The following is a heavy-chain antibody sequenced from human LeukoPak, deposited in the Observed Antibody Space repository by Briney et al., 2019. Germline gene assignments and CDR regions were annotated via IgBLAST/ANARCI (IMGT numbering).Heavy chain of an antibody. CDR1: GFTFSSYE. CDR3: AKDGGTHFDH. Sequence: QAGGSLRLSCAAPGFTFSSYEMNWVRQAPGKGLEWVSYISSSGTTISYAQSVKGRFTITRDNAQNSLTLHMNTLRADDTAVYYCAKDGGTHFDHWGQGTLVTVSS. V-gene: IGHV3-48*03. CDR2: ISSSGTTI. D-gene: IGHD1-26*01. J-gene: IGHJ4*02.